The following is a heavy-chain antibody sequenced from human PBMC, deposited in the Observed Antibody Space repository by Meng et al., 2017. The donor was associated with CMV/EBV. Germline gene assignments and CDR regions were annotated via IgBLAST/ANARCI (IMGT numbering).Heavy chain of an antibody. CDR3: ARGMGLDWNDAYFDY. Sequence: SVKVSCKASGYTFTSYAMHWVRQAPGQGLEWMGGIIPIFGTANYAQKFQGRVTITTDESTSTAYMELSSLRSEDTAVYYCARGMGLDWNDAYFDYWGQGTLVTVSS. CDR1: GYTFTSYA. V-gene: IGHV1-69*05. J-gene: IGHJ4*02. D-gene: IGHD1-1*01. CDR2: IIPIFGTA.